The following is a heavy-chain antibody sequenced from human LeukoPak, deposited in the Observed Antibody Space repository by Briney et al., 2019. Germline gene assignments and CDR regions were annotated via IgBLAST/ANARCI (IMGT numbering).Heavy chain of an antibody. J-gene: IGHJ4*02. V-gene: IGHV1-69*13. CDR1: GGTFSSYA. CDR2: IIPIFGTA. Sequence: GASVKVSCKASGGTFSSYAISWVRQAPGQGLEWMGGIIPIFGTANYAQKFQGRVTITADESTSTAYMELRSLRSDDTAVYYCARREVRGGSDYWGQGTLVTVSS. D-gene: IGHD3-10*01. CDR3: ARREVRGGSDY.